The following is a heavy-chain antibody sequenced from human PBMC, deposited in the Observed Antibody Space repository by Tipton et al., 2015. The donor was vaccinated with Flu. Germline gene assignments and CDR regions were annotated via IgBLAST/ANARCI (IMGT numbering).Heavy chain of an antibody. CDR1: GGSISSGSYY. D-gene: IGHD1-1*01. CDR2: IYYTGST. Sequence: TLSLTCSVSGGSISSGSYYWTWIRQPPGKGLEWIGNIYYTGSTSYSPSLKSRVAISLDMSKDQFSLKLASVTAADTAVYYCAGVWSSFVATASLDYWGRGTLVTVSS. J-gene: IGHJ4*02. CDR3: AGVWSSFVATASLDY. V-gene: IGHV4-31*03.